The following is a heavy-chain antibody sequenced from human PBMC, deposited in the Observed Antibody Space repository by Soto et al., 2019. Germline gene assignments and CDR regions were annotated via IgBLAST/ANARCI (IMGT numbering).Heavy chain of an antibody. V-gene: IGHV4-59*01. J-gene: IGHJ5*02. CDR2: IYYSGST. CDR3: ARDREPAANSPRPNWFDP. CDR1: GGSISSYY. Sequence: PSETLSLTCTVSGGSISSYYWSWIRQPPGKGLEWIGYIYYSGSTNYNPSLKSRVTISVDTSKNQFSLKLSSVTAADTAVYYCARDREPAANSPRPNWFDPGGQGTLVSVSS. D-gene: IGHD2-2*01.